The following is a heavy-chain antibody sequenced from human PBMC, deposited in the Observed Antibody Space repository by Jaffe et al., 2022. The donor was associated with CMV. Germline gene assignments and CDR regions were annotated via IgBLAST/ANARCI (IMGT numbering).Heavy chain of an antibody. CDR2: IGINEGNR. V-gene: IGHV3-64*01. CDR3: ARDFKDGTFDY. J-gene: IGHJ4*02. CDR1: GFSFDRYG. Sequence: EVQLVESGGGSVQPGGSLRLSCVGSGFSFDRYGIHWVRQAPGKGLEYVGNIGINEGNRFYANSVKGRFTISRDNAKNTVYLQMGSLRVEDMAVYYCARDFKDGTFDYWGQGTLVTVSS.